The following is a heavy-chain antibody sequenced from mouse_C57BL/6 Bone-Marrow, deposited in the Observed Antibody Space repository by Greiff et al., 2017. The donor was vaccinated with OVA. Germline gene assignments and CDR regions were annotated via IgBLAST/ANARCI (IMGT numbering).Heavy chain of an antibody. J-gene: IGHJ2*01. CDR3: ARQAFTTVVASRSFDY. D-gene: IGHD1-1*01. CDR1: GYAFSSSW. V-gene: IGHV1-82*01. Sequence: VKLMESGPELVKPGASVKISCKASGYAFSSSWMNWVKQRPGKGLEWIGRIYPGDGDTKYNGKFKGKATLTADKSSSTAYMQLSSLTSEDSAVYFCARQAFTTVVASRSFDYWGQGTTLTVSS. CDR2: IYPGDGDT.